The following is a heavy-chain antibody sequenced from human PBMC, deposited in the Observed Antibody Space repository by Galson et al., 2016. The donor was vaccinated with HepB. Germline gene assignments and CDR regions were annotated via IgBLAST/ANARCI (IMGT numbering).Heavy chain of an antibody. V-gene: IGHV1-69*13. CDR1: GGSFSSYT. CDR2: ILPLFGTT. CDR3: ARSPSWFDP. Sequence: SVKVSCKASGGSFSSYTVSWVRQAPGLGLEWMGAILPLFGTTNYAQKFQGRVTLTADESTSTVYMDLSSLRSEDTAVYYCARSPSWFDPWGQGTLVTVSS. J-gene: IGHJ5*02.